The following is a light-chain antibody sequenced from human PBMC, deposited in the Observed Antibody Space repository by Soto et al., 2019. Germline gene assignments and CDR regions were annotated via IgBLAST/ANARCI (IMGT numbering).Light chain of an antibody. CDR1: QSVSSSY. CDR3: QQYGSSQSWT. CDR2: GAS. J-gene: IGKJ1*01. V-gene: IGKV3-20*01. Sequence: EIVLTQSPGTLSLSPGERATLSCRASQSVSSSYLAWYQQKPGQAPRLLIYGASSRATGIPDRFSGSGSGTDFTLTISRLEPEDFAVYYCQQYGSSQSWTFGQGTKLDIK.